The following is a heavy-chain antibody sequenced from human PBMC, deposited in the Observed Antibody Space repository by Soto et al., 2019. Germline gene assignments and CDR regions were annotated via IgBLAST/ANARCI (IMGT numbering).Heavy chain of an antibody. J-gene: IGHJ4*02. CDR3: GRSRGYSYVR. V-gene: IGHV4-59*01. D-gene: IGHD5-18*01. CDR2: IYYSGST. CDR1: GGSISRYY. Sequence: PSETLSLTCTVSGGSISRYYWSWIRQPPGKGLEWIGYIYYSGSTNYNPSLESRVTISVDTSKNQFSLKLSSVTAADTAVYYCGRSRGYSYVRWGQGTLVTVSS.